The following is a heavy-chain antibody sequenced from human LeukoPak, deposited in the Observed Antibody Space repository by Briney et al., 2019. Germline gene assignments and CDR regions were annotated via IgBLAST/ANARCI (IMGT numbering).Heavy chain of an antibody. Sequence: GGSLRLSCAASGFTFGSYWMTWVRQAPGKGLEWVANIKQDESEKYYVDSVRGRFTISRDNAKNSLCLQMNSLRAEDTAVYYCARCNYYDSSGYPTSFENWGQGTLVTVSS. CDR2: IKQDESEK. D-gene: IGHD3-22*01. CDR1: GFTFGSYW. CDR3: ARCNYYDSSGYPTSFEN. V-gene: IGHV3-7*01. J-gene: IGHJ4*02.